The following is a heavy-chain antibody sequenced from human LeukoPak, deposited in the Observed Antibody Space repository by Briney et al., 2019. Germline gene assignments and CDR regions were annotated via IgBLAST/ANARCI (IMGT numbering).Heavy chain of an antibody. CDR3: ARDLKDCSGGSCLGWFDP. J-gene: IGHJ5*02. V-gene: IGHV1-2*02. D-gene: IGHD2-15*01. CDR2: INPNSGGT. CDR1: GYTFTGYY. Sequence: VASVKVSCTASGYTFTGYYMHWVRQAPGQGLEWMGWINPNSGGTNYAQKFQGRVTMTRDTSISTAYMELSRLRSDDTAVYYCARDLKDCSGGSCLGWFDPWGQGTLVTVCS.